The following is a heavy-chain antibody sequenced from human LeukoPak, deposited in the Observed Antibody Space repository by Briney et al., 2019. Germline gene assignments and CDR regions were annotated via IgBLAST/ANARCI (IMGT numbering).Heavy chain of an antibody. CDR3: ALARSEYHYGMDV. V-gene: IGHV6-1*01. Sequence: SHTHSLTCAISGHSVSSISVAWNWIRQSPSRGLHWLGRTYYRSKWYYEYAVSVKGRININPDPSKNQFSLQLNSVTPEDTAVYYCALARSEYHYGMDVWGQGTTVTVSS. J-gene: IGHJ6*02. CDR1: GHSVSSISVA. CDR2: TYYRSKWYY.